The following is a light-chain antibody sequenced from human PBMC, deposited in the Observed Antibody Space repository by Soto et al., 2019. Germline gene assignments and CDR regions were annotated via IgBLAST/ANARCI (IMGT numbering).Light chain of an antibody. J-gene: IGKJ3*01. CDR3: QKYNSAPPFT. CDR1: QGISNY. CDR2: AAS. V-gene: IGKV1-27*01. Sequence: DIQMTQSPSSLSASVGDRVTITCRASQGISNYLAWYQQKPGKVPKLLIYAASTLQSGVPSRFSGSGSGTDFTFTISSLQPEYVATYYCQKYNSAPPFTFGPGTKVDIK.